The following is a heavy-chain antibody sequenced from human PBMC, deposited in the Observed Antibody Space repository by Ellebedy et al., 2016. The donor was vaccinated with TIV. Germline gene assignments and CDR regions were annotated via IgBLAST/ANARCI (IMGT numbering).Heavy chain of an antibody. D-gene: IGHD4-11*01. V-gene: IGHV1-46*01. Sequence: ASVKVSCKASGYTFTSSFIYWVRQAPGQGLEWMGVINPIGGSTTYAQKFQGRVAMTRDTSTSTVYMELSSLRSEDTAVYYCVRDLSTADYRDYWGQGTLVTVSS. CDR2: INPIGGST. CDR1: GYTFTSSF. CDR3: VRDLSTADYRDY. J-gene: IGHJ4*02.